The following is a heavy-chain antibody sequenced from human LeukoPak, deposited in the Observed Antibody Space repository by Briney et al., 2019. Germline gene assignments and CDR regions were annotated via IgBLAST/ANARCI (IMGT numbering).Heavy chain of an antibody. CDR2: IYYSGST. CDR3: ARAGGITGTTWGENLDY. V-gene: IGHV4-59*01. J-gene: IGHJ4*02. D-gene: IGHD1-7*01. CDR1: GGSISSYY. Sequence: SETLSLTCTVSGGSISSYYWSWIRQPPGKGLEWIGYIYYSGSTNYNPSLKSRVTISVDTSKNQFSLKLSSVTAADTAVYYCARAGGITGTTWGENLDYWGQGTLVTVSS.